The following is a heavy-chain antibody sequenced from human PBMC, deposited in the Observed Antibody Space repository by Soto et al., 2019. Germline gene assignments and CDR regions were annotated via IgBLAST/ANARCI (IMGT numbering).Heavy chain of an antibody. J-gene: IGHJ6*02. CDR2: INPNSGGT. V-gene: IGHV1-2*04. Sequence: ASVTVSCKPSGYTFPGHYMHWVRQAPGQGLEWMGWINPNSGGTNYAQKFQGWVTMTRDRSISTADMELSSLRSDDTAVYYCASGGGITIVGLVIATTDYYYYYGMDVWGQGTTVTVSS. D-gene: IGHD3-3*01. CDR3: ASGGGITIVGLVIATTDYYYYYGMDV. CDR1: GYTFPGHY.